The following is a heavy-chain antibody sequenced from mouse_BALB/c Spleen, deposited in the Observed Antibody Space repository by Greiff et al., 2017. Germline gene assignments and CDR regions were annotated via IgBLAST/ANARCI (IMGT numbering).Heavy chain of an antibody. CDR3: ASGYYWFAY. CDR2: ISYDGSN. Sequence: EVQLQQSGPGLVKPSQSLSLTCSVTGYSITSGYYWNWIRQFPGNILEWMGYISYDGSNNYNPSLKNRISITRDTSKNQFFLKLNSVTTEDTATYYCASGYYWFAYWGQGTLVTVSA. D-gene: IGHD2-3*01. V-gene: IGHV3-6*02. CDR1: GYSITSGYY. J-gene: IGHJ3*01.